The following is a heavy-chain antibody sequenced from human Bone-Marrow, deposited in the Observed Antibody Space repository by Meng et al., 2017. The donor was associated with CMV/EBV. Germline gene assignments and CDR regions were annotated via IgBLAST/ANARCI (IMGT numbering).Heavy chain of an antibody. D-gene: IGHD4-17*01. CDR1: GYTFTGYY. Sequence: ASVKVSCKASGYTFTGYYMHWVRQAPGQGLEWMGWINPNSGGTNYAQKFQGRVTMTRDTSISTAYMELSSLRSEDTAVYYCARPFDNGDYEDAFDIWGQGTMVTVSS. V-gene: IGHV1-2*02. J-gene: IGHJ3*02. CDR2: INPNSGGT. CDR3: ARPFDNGDYEDAFDI.